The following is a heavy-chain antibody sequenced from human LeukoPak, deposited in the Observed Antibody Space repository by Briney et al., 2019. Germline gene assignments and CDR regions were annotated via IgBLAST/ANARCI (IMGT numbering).Heavy chain of an antibody. J-gene: IGHJ4*02. Sequence: PSETLSLTCTVSGGSISSYYWSWIRQPPGKGLEWIGYIYYSGSTNYNPSLKSRVTISVDTSKNQFSLKLSSVTAADTAVYYCARHGSSWKLDYWGQGTLVTVSS. CDR1: GGSISSYY. CDR3: ARHGSSWKLDY. V-gene: IGHV4-59*08. D-gene: IGHD6-13*01. CDR2: IYYSGST.